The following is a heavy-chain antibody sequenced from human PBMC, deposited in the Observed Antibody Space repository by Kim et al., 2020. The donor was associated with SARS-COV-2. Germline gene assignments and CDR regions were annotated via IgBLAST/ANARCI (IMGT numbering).Heavy chain of an antibody. D-gene: IGHD3-22*01. CDR1: GGSFSGYY. CDR3: ARGLSFWYYYDSSGYYYWFDP. Sequence: SETLSLTCAVYGGSFSGYYWTWIRQPPGKGLEWIGEINHSGGTNYNPSLKSRVSISVDTSKNQFSLKLSSVTAADTPVYYCARGLSFWYYYDSSGYYYWFDPWGQGTLVTVSS. CDR2: INHSGGT. V-gene: IGHV4-34*01. J-gene: IGHJ5*02.